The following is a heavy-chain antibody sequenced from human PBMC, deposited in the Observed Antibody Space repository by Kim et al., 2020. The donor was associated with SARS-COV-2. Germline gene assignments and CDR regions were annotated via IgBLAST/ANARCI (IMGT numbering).Heavy chain of an antibody. D-gene: IGHD3-10*01. CDR3: ARRPRALWFGEHNYYYYGMDV. J-gene: IGHJ6*02. Sequence: SETLSLTCTVSGGSISSSSYYWGWIRQPPGKGLEWIGSIYYSGSTYYNPSLKSRVTISVDTSKNQFSLKLSSVTAADTAVYYCARRPRALWFGEHNYYYYGMDVWGQGTTVTVSS. CDR2: IYYSGST. V-gene: IGHV4-39*01. CDR1: GGSISSSSYY.